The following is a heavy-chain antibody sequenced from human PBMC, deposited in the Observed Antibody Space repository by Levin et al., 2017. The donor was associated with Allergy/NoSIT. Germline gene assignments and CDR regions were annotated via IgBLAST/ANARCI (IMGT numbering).Heavy chain of an antibody. Sequence: QHGESLKISCAVSGFTFSSYSMNWVRQAPGKGLEYISYISGRSTTIYYADSVKGRFTISRDNAKNSLYLQMNSLRDEDTAVYYCADGGYNFGSPTGGFDYWGQGTLVTVSS. CDR3: ADGGYNFGSPTGGFDY. V-gene: IGHV3-48*02. CDR1: GFTFSSYS. D-gene: IGHD5-18*01. CDR2: ISGRSTTI. J-gene: IGHJ4*02.